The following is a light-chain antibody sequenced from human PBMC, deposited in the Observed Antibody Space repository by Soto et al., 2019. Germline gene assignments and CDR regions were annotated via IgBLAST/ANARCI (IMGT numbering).Light chain of an antibody. CDR3: SSYTSSLNYV. Sequence: QSVLTQPASVSGSPGQSITISCTGTSSDVGGYKYVSWYQQHPGKAPKLMIYDVSNRPSGVSNRFSGYKSGNTASLTISGVQAEDEADYYCSSYTSSLNYVFGTGTKLTVL. CDR1: SSDVGGYKY. V-gene: IGLV2-14*03. CDR2: DVS. J-gene: IGLJ1*01.